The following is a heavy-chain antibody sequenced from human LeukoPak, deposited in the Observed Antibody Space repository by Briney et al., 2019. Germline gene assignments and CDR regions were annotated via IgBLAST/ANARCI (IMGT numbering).Heavy chain of an antibody. J-gene: IGHJ6*02. D-gene: IGHD4-17*01. CDR3: ARGPVYGDYAYYYYGMDV. V-gene: IGHV3-23*01. CDR1: GFTFNNYA. Sequence: GGSLRLSCAASGFTFNNYAMSWVRQAPGKGLEWVSGISGSGANTYYADSVKGRFTISRDNSKNTLYLQMNSLRAEDTAVYYCARGPVYGDYAYYYYGMDVWGQGTTVTVSS. CDR2: ISGSGANT.